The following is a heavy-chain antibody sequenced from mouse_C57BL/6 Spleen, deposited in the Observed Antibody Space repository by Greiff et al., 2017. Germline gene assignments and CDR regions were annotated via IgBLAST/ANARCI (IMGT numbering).Heavy chain of an antibody. J-gene: IGHJ1*03. CDR2: IDPSDSET. D-gene: IGHD1-1*01. CDR3: ARRNYGSSYSGWYFDV. CDR1: GYTFTSYW. V-gene: IGHV1-52*01. Sequence: QVQLQQPGAELVRPGSSVKLSCKASGYTFTSYWMHWVKQRPIQGLEWIGNIDPSDSETHYTQKFKDKATLTVDKSSSTAYMQLSSLSSEDSAVYYCARRNYGSSYSGWYFDVWGTGTTVTVSS.